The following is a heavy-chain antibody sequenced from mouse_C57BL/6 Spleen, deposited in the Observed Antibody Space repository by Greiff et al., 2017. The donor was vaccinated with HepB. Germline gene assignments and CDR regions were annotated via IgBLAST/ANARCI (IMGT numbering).Heavy chain of an antibody. V-gene: IGHV14-4*01. CDR1: GFNIKDDY. Sequence: VQLKESGAELVRPGASVKLSCTASGFNIKDDYMHWVKQRPEQGLEWIGWIDPENGDTEYASKFQGKATITADTSSNTAYLQLSSLTSEDTAVYYCTTEGVFDYWGQGTTLTVSS. CDR3: TTEGVFDY. CDR2: IDPENGDT. J-gene: IGHJ2*01.